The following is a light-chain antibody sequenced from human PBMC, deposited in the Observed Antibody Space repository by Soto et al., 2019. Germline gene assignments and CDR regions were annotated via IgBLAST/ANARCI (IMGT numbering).Light chain of an antibody. V-gene: IGKV3-11*01. Sequence: EIVLTQSPATLSLSPGERATLSCRASQSVSSYLAWYQQKPGQAPRLLIYDASNRATGIPARFSGSGSGKDFTLTISSLEPEDFAVYYCQQRSNWLLTFGGGTKEEIK. CDR2: DAS. CDR1: QSVSSY. J-gene: IGKJ4*01. CDR3: QQRSNWLLT.